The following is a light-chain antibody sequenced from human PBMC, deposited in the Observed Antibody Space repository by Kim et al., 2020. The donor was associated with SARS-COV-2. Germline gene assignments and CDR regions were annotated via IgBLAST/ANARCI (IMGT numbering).Light chain of an antibody. CDR2: AVN. J-gene: IGLJ2*01. Sequence: GQSITISCTGNSSDVGDHNYVSWYQQHPGKAPKLIIYAVNNRPSGISNRFSASKSGNTASLTISGLQAEDEANYYCSTRRSTLYVIFGGGTQLTVL. V-gene: IGLV2-14*03. CDR3: STRRSTLYVI. CDR1: SSDVGDHNY.